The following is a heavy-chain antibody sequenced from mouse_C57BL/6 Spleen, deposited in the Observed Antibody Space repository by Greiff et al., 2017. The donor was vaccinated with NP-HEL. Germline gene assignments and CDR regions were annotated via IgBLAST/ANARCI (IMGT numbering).Heavy chain of an antibody. D-gene: IGHD1-1*01. Sequence: QVQLQQSGAELVRPGTSVKMSCKASGYTFTNYWIGWAKQRPGHGLEWIGDIYPGGGYTNYNEKFKGKATLTADKSSSTAYMQFSSLTSEDSAIYYCARVITTSYFDVWGTETTVTVSS. CDR1: GYTFTNYW. CDR3: ARVITTSYFDV. J-gene: IGHJ1*03. CDR2: IYPGGGYT. V-gene: IGHV1-63*01.